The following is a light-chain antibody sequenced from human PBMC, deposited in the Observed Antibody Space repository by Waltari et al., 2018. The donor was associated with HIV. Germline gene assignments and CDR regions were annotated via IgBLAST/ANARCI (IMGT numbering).Light chain of an antibody. CDR3: QKSDTPPWT. J-gene: IGKJ1*01. CDR2: DSS. V-gene: IGKV1-39*01. Sequence: DIQMTQSPSSLSASLGDRVTITCRASRSINTYLNWYQHKLGESPKILISDSSTLQSGAPPRFSGSGSGTDFTLTIASLQPEDRATYYCQKSDTPPWTFGQGTKVEI. CDR1: RSINTY.